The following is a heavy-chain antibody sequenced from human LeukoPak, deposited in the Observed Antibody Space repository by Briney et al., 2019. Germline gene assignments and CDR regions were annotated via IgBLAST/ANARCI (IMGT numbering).Heavy chain of an antibody. V-gene: IGHV1-2*06. Sequence: ASVKVSCKASGYTFTGYYMHWVRQAPGQGLEWMGRINPNSGGTNYAQKFQGRVTMTRDTSISTAYMELSRLRSDDTAVYCCARDRVSSLANNFDIWGQGTMVTVSS. J-gene: IGHJ3*02. D-gene: IGHD3-16*02. CDR1: GYTFTGYY. CDR2: INPNSGGT. CDR3: ARDRVSSLANNFDI.